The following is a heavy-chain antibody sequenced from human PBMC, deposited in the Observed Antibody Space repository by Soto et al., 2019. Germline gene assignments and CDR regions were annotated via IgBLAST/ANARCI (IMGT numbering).Heavy chain of an antibody. D-gene: IGHD3-22*01. CDR3: ARVPISGQYDSSGYYPDDAFDI. Sequence: ASVKVSCKASGYTFTSYGISWVRQAPGQGLEWMGWISAYNGNTNYAQKLQGRVTMTTDTSTSTAYMELRSLGSDDTAVYYCARVPISGQYDSSGYYPDDAFDIWGQGTMVTVSS. CDR2: ISAYNGNT. V-gene: IGHV1-18*01. CDR1: GYTFTSYG. J-gene: IGHJ3*02.